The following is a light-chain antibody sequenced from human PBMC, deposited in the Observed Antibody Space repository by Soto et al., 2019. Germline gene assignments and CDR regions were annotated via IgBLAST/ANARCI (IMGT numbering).Light chain of an antibody. CDR3: MQALQTSIT. CDR1: QSLLHSNGYNY. Sequence: DIVMTQSPLSLPVTPGEPASISCRSSQSLLHSNGYNYLDWYLQKPGQSPQLLIYLGSNRASGVPDRFSGSGSGTDFPLKINRVEAEDVGVYYCMQALQTSITFGQGTRLEIK. CDR2: LGS. J-gene: IGKJ5*01. V-gene: IGKV2-28*01.